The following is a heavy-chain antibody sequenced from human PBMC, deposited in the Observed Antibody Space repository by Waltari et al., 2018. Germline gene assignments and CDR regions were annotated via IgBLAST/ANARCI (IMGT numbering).Heavy chain of an antibody. CDR1: GFTFNIYA. V-gene: IGHV3-30-3*01. CDR3: ARDWDV. CDR2: ITKDGVDK. J-gene: IGHJ6*02. Sequence: QVQLVESGGNMVQPGRALRPPCAALGFTFNIYAMHWVRQAPGKGLEWVSAITKDGVDKHYADSVKGRFTISRDNSKNTVDLQMSSLRAEDTALYYCARDWDVWGQGTTVTVSS.